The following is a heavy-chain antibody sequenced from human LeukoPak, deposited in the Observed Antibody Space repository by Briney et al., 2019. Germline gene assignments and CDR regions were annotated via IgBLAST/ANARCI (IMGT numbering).Heavy chain of an antibody. J-gene: IGHJ4*02. CDR1: GFTFSSYA. CDR2: ISCDGSNK. Sequence: GGSLRLSCAASGFTFSSYAMHWVRQAPGKGLEWVAVISCDGSNKYYADSVKGRFTISRDNSKNTLFLQMNSLRAEDTAVYYCARETVLPFDYWGQGTLVTVSS. D-gene: IGHD3-10*01. V-gene: IGHV3-30-3*01. CDR3: ARETVLPFDY.